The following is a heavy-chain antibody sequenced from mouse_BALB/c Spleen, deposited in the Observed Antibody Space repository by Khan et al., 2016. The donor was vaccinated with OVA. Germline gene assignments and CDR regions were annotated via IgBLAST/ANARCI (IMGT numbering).Heavy chain of an antibody. J-gene: IGHJ4*01. D-gene: IGHD2-10*01. CDR1: GFSLTNYG. Sequence: VQLVESGPGLVAPSQSLSITCTISGFSLTNYGVHWVRQPPGKGLEWLVVIWSDGSTTYNSALKSSLTITKDNSKSQVFLEMNSLQTDDTAMYFCARQPYYHYNIMDYWGQGTSVTVSS. V-gene: IGHV2-6-1*01. CDR2: IWSDGST. CDR3: ARQPYYHYNIMDY.